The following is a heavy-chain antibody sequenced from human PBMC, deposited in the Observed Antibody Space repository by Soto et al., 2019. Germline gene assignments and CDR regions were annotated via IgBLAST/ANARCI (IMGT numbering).Heavy chain of an antibody. D-gene: IGHD5-18*01. Sequence: QVQLQESGPGLVKPSQTLSLTCTVSGGSISSGGYYWSWIRQHPGKGLEWIGYIYYSGSTYYNPSLKSRVTISVDTSKNQFSLKLSSVTAADTALYYCARGGDTAMVHHFDYWGQGTLVTVSS. CDR2: IYYSGST. J-gene: IGHJ4*02. CDR1: GGSISSGGYY. V-gene: IGHV4-31*03. CDR3: ARGGDTAMVHHFDY.